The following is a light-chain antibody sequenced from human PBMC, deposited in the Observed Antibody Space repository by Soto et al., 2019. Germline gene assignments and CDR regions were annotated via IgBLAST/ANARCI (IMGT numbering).Light chain of an antibody. V-gene: IGLV2-11*01. CDR3: CSCAGGPRDV. CDR1: SSDVGGYNY. Sequence: QSALTQPRSVSGSPGQSVTISCTGTSSDVGGYNYVSWYQQHPGKAPKVMIYDVSERPSGVPDRFSGSKSGNTASLTISGLQAEDEAGYYCCSCAGGPRDVLGTGTKVTVL. J-gene: IGLJ1*01. CDR2: DVS.